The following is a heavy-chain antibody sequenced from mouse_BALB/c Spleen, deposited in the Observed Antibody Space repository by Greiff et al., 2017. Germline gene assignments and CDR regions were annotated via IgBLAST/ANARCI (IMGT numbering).Heavy chain of an antibody. Sequence: EVKLVESGGGLVKPGGSLKLSCAASGFTFSDYYMYWVRQTPEKRLEWVATISDGGSYTYYPDSVKGRFTISRDNAKNNLYLQMSSLKSEDTAMYYCARGYGYEYYFDYWGQGTTLTVSS. V-gene: IGHV5-4*02. CDR2: ISDGGSYT. J-gene: IGHJ2*01. CDR1: GFTFSDYY. D-gene: IGHD2-2*01. CDR3: ARGYGYEYYFDY.